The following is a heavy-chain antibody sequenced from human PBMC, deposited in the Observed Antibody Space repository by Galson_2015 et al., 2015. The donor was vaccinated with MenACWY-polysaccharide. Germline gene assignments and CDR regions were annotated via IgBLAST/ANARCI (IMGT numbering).Heavy chain of an antibody. CDR3: ARIISRKYTFADS. D-gene: IGHD2/OR15-2a*01. CDR2: MNPSSGNT. Sequence: SVKVSCKASGHTFTSFDINWVRQGAGQGLEWMGWMNPSSGNTGCAQKFQGRVTMTSNSAMTTAYMELSSLRSEDTAVYYCARIISRKYTFADSWGQGTLVTVSS. CDR1: GHTFTSFD. V-gene: IGHV1-8*01. J-gene: IGHJ4*02.